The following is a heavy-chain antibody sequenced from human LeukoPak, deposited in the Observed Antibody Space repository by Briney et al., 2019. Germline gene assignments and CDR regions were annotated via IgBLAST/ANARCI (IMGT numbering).Heavy chain of an antibody. CDR3: ARGVSSGWCVDY. V-gene: IGHV3-21*01. CDR1: GFTFSSYS. J-gene: IGHJ4*02. Sequence: GGSLRLSCAASGFTFSSYSMNWVRQAPGKGLEWVSSISSSSSYIYYADSVKGRFTISSDNAKNSLYLQMNSLRAEDTAVYYCARGVSSGWCVDYWGQGTLVTVSS. CDR2: ISSSSSYI. D-gene: IGHD6-19*01.